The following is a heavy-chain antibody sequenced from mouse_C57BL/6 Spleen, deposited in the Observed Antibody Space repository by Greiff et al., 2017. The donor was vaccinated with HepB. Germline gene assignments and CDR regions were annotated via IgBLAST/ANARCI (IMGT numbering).Heavy chain of an antibody. CDR3: VRHVYYDYDWYFDV. Sequence: EVHLVESGGGLVQPKGSLKLSCAASGFSFNTYAMNWVRQAPGKGLEWVARIRSKSNNYATYYADSVKDRFTISRDDSESMLYLQMNNLKTEDTAMYYCVRHVYYDYDWYFDVWGTGTTVTVSS. J-gene: IGHJ1*03. D-gene: IGHD2-4*01. V-gene: IGHV10-1*01. CDR1: GFSFNTYA. CDR2: IRSKSNNYAT.